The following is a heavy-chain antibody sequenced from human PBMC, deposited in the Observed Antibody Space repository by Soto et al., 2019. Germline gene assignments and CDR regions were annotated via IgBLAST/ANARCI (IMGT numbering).Heavy chain of an antibody. Sequence: EVQLLESGGGLVQPGGSLRLSCAASGFTFSSYAMSWVRHAPGKGLEWVSAISGSGGSTYYADSVKGRFTISRYNSKNTLYRQMTSLRAEDTAVYYCAKSSASAWNYYGMDVWGQATTVTVSS. CDR1: GFTFSSYA. D-gene: IGHD1-1*01. V-gene: IGHV3-23*01. J-gene: IGHJ6*02. CDR2: ISGSGGST. CDR3: AKSSASAWNYYGMDV.